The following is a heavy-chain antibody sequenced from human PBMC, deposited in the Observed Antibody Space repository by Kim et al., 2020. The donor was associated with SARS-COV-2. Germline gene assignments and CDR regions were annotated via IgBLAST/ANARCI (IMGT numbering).Heavy chain of an antibody. D-gene: IGHD3-16*01. J-gene: IGHJ4*02. V-gene: IGHV3-23*01. Sequence: GGSLRLSFAASGFTFSNFAMSWVRQAPGKGLEWVSTIVGGGTNTFYADSVKGRFAISRDNSKNTLYLQMNSLRAEDTAVYYCAKQLRSWGDWGQGTLVTVSS. CDR2: IVGGGTNT. CDR1: GFTFSNFA. CDR3: AKQLRSWGD.